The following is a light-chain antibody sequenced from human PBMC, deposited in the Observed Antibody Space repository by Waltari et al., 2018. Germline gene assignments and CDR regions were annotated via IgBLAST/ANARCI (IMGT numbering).Light chain of an antibody. V-gene: IGLV1-36*01. CDR1: SSNIGNNA. J-gene: IGLJ1*01. Sequence: QSVLTQPPSVSEAPKQRVTISCAGSSSNIGNNAVKWYQQLPGKSPKRLIYYDDLLSSGLSDRFSGSKSGTSASLAISGLQSEDEADYYCAVWDDTVSGYVFGSGTKVTVL. CDR3: AVWDDTVSGYV. CDR2: YDD.